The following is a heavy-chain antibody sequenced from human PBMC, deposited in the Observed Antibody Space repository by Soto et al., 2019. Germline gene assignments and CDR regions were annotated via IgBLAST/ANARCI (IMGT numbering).Heavy chain of an antibody. CDR2: ISSTGSST. Sequence: EVQLLESGGGLVQRGGSLRLSCAASGFTFSNYAMTWVRQAPGKGLEWVSLISSTGSSTYYADSVKGRFTISRDNSKNTLSLQINSLRDEDTAVYYCAKSLRTAAFDYWGQGALVTVFS. J-gene: IGHJ4*02. CDR3: AKSLRTAAFDY. CDR1: GFTFSNYA. V-gene: IGHV3-23*01. D-gene: IGHD1-1*01.